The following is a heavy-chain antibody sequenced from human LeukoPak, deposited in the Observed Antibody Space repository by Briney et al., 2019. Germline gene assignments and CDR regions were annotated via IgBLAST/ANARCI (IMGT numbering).Heavy chain of an antibody. CDR1: GASISSHY. Sequence: PPETLSLTCTVSGASISSHYWSWIRQPPGEGLEWLGYMFDSGRTKYNPSLRNRVTISGDTSKNQVSLRLSSVTAADTAVYYCARERLLLRGDAFDIWGQGTMVTVSS. J-gene: IGHJ3*02. D-gene: IGHD2/OR15-2a*01. CDR3: ARERLLLRGDAFDI. CDR2: MFDSGRT. V-gene: IGHV4-59*11.